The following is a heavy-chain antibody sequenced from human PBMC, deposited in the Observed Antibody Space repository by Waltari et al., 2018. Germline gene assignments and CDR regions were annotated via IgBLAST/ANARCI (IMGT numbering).Heavy chain of an antibody. V-gene: IGHV1-69*13. D-gene: IGHD3-3*01. J-gene: IGHJ6*04. CDR1: GGTFSSYA. Sequence: QVQLVQSGAEVKKPGSSVKVPCKASGGTFSSYAIRWVRQAPGQGLEWMGRIIPIFGTANYAQKFQGRVTITADKSTSTAYMELSSLRSEDTAVYYCAREGGSGIYDFWSRQLDVWGKGTTVTISS. CDR3: AREGGSGIYDFWSRQLDV. CDR2: IIPIFGTA.